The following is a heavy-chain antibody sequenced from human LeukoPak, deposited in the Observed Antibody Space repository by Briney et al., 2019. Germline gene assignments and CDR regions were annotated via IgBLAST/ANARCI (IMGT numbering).Heavy chain of an antibody. CDR1: GFTFSSYA. CDR3: XXXXLRRGIYYYYGMDV. CDR2: ISGSGGST. Sequence: GGSLRLSCAASGFTFSSYAMSWVRQAPGKGLEWVSAISGSGGSTYYADSVKGRFTISRDNSKNTLYLQMNSLRAEDTAVYYXXXXXLRRGIYYYYGMDVWGQGTTVTVSS. D-gene: IGHD3-10*01. V-gene: IGHV3-23*01. J-gene: IGHJ6*02.